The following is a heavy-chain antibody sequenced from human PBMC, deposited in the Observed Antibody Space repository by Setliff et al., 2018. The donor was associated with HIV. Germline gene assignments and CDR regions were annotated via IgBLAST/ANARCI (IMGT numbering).Heavy chain of an antibody. Sequence: PSETLSLTCTVSGGSISGSSYYWGWIRQSPEKGLEWIGSIFHAGSTYYNPSLKSRVTLPVDTSENQYSLKLTSLIAADTAVYYCARSLAYCSGGGCSSGNYYYMDVWGKGTTVTVS. CDR2: IFHAGST. D-gene: IGHD2-15*01. CDR1: GGSISGSSYY. CDR3: ARSLAYCSGGGCSSGNYYYMDV. V-gene: IGHV4-39*01. J-gene: IGHJ6*03.